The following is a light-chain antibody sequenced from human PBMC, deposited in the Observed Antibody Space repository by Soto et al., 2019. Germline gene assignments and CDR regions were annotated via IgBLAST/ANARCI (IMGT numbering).Light chain of an antibody. Sequence: EIVMTQSPATLSVSPGDRATLSCRARQSVSSNLAWYQQKPGQAPRLLIYGASTRATGIPARFSGSGSGTEFTLTISSLQSEDSAVYYCQQYNNWPWTFGQGTKVEIE. CDR2: GAS. CDR3: QQYNNWPWT. CDR1: QSVSSN. V-gene: IGKV3-15*01. J-gene: IGKJ1*01.